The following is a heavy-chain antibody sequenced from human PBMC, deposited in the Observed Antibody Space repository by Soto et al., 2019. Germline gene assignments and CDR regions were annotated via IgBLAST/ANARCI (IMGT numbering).Heavy chain of an antibody. J-gene: IGHJ4*02. V-gene: IGHV4-31*03. CDR3: ARTKCSGGSCYSWSLDY. CDR1: GGSITTGGYY. Sequence: PSETLSLTCTVSGGSITTGGYYWSCIRQLPGKGLEWIGHRYYSKSTYYNPSLKSRVSISLDTTKNQFSLKLSFVTAADTAMYYCARTKCSGGSCYSWSLDYWGQGTPVTVSS. D-gene: IGHD2-15*01. CDR2: RYYSKST.